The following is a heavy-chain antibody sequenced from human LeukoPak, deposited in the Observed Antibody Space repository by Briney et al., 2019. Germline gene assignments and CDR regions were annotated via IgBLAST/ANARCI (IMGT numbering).Heavy chain of an antibody. CDR1: GFTFSSYW. J-gene: IGHJ5*02. V-gene: IGHV3-74*01. CDR2: ISNDWSST. CDR3: ARTRTLPIAGGFDT. Sequence: GGSLRLSCAASGFTFSSYWMHGVRQGPGKGLVWVSRISNDWSSTDYADSVKGRFTISRENAKNTLYLQMNSLRAEDTAVYYCARTRTLPIAGGFDTWGQGSLVTVSS. D-gene: IGHD3-16*01.